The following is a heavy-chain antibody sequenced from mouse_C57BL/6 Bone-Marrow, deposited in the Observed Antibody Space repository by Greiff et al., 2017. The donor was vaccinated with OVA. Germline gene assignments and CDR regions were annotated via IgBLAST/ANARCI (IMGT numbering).Heavy chain of an antibody. V-gene: IGHV1-61*01. CDR1: GYTFTSYW. Sequence: VQLQQPGAELVRPGSSVKLSCKASGYTFTSYWMDWVKQRPGQGLEWIGNIYPSDSETPSNQKFKDKATLTVDKSSSTADMQLSSLTSEDSAVYYGARWIYYYGSSYFDYWGQGTTLTVSS. CDR3: ARWIYYYGSSYFDY. J-gene: IGHJ2*01. CDR2: IYPSDSET. D-gene: IGHD1-1*01.